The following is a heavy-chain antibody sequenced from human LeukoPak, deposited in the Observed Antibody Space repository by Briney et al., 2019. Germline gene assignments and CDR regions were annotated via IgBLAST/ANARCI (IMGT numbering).Heavy chain of an antibody. Sequence: GGSLRLSCAASGFTFSSYGMSWVRQAPGKGLEWVGRIKSKTDGGTTDYAAPVKGRFTISRDDSKNTLYLQMNSLKTEDTAVYYCTAKTMVYAINFDYWGQGTLVTVSS. CDR2: IKSKTDGGTT. D-gene: IGHD2-8*01. CDR1: GFTFSSYG. V-gene: IGHV3-15*01. J-gene: IGHJ4*02. CDR3: TAKTMVYAINFDY.